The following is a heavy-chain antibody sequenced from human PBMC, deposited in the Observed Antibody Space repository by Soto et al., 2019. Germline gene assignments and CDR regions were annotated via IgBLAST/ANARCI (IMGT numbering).Heavy chain of an antibody. CDR3: ARHQDYYDSRSFDY. J-gene: IGHJ4*02. D-gene: IGHD3-22*01. V-gene: IGHV4-30-4*01. CDR2: IYYSGST. CDR1: GGSISSGDYF. Sequence: SETLSLTCTVSGGSISSGDYFWSWIRQPPGKGLEWIGYIYYSGSTYYNPSLKSRVTISVDTSKNQFSLKLSSVTAADTAVYYCARHQDYYDSRSFDYWGQGILVTVSS.